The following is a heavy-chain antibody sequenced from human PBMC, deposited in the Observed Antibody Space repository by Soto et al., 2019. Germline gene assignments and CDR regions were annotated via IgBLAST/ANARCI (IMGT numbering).Heavy chain of an antibody. CDR3: ARANSLSPPYFYYGMDV. CDR2: IYYSGSP. Sequence: PSETLSLTCTLSAGSISSGGYYWSGIRQHPGKILEWIGYIYYSGSPYYNPSLMSLVTISVDTSKNQFSLKLSSVTAADTAVYYCARANSLSPPYFYYGMDVWGQGTKVTVSS. V-gene: IGHV4-31*01. CDR1: AGSISSGGYY. D-gene: IGHD3-16*01. J-gene: IGHJ6*02.